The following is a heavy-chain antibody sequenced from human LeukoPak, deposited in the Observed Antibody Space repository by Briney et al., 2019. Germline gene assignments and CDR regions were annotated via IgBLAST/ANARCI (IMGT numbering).Heavy chain of an antibody. Sequence: SETLSLTCAVYGGSSSGYYWSWIRQPPGKGLEWMGEINHSGSTNYNPSLKSRATISVDTSKNQFSLKLSSVTAADTAVYYCASYYGGGSDSAYWGQGTLVTVSS. J-gene: IGHJ4*02. CDR1: GGSSSGYY. D-gene: IGHD3-10*01. CDR2: INHSGST. V-gene: IGHV4-34*01. CDR3: ASYYGGGSDSAY.